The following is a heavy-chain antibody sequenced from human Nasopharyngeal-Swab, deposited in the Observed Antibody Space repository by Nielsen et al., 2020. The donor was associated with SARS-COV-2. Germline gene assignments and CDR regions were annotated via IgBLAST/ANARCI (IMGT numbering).Heavy chain of an antibody. CDR2: INHSGST. Sequence: SETLSLTCAVYGGPFSGYYWSWIRQPPGKGLEWIGEINHSGSTNYNPSLKSRVTISVDTSKNQFSLKLSSVTAADTAVYYCARRRSITIFGVVIEPRYYMDVWGKGTTVTVSS. CDR1: GGPFSGYY. J-gene: IGHJ6*03. V-gene: IGHV4-34*01. CDR3: ARRRSITIFGVVIEPRYYMDV. D-gene: IGHD3-3*01.